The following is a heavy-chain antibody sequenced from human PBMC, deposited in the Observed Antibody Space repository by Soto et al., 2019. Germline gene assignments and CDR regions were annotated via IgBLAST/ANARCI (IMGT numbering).Heavy chain of an antibody. D-gene: IGHD1-26*01. J-gene: IGHJ6*04. CDR1: GFTFSSYW. CDR2: INSDGSST. CDR3: ARVWGATFYCYGMDV. Sequence: EVQLVESGGGLVQPGGSLRLSCAASGFTFSSYWMHWVLQAPGKGLVWVSRINSDGSSTNYEDSVKGRFTISKDKAKNTVYLQMNSLRAEDTAVYYCARVWGATFYCYGMDVWGKGTTVTVSS. V-gene: IGHV3-74*01.